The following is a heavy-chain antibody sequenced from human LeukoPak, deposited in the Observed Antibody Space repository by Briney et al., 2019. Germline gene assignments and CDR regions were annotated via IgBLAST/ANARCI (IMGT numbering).Heavy chain of an antibody. CDR1: GGSITSSYY. J-gene: IGHJ4*01. V-gene: IGHV4-39*01. D-gene: IGHD6-25*01. CDR3: AKSGGYGLIDY. Sequence: PSETLSLTCTVSGGSITSSYYWGWIRQPPGKGLEWIGSIYYSGSTYYNPSLKSRVTISVDTSKNQFSLKLSSVTAADTAVYYCAKSGGYGLIDYWGQGTLVTVSS. CDR2: IYYSGST.